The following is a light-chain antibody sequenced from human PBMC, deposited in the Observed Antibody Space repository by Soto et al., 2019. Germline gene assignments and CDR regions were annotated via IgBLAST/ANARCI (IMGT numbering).Light chain of an antibody. CDR1: QNIRNW. V-gene: IGKV1-5*01. Sequence: DIQMTQSPSNLSASVGDSVTITCRASQNIRNWLAWYQQKPGKAPKLLIYAASTLQSGVPSRFSGSGSGTDFTLTISSLQPEDFATYYCQQLNSYPWTFGQGTKVDIK. CDR2: AAS. CDR3: QQLNSYPWT. J-gene: IGKJ1*01.